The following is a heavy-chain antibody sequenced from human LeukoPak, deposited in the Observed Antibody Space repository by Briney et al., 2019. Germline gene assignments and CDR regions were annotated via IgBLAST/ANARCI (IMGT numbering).Heavy chain of an antibody. CDR3: ARRTPVTPNSFDS. D-gene: IGHD4-17*01. Sequence: SETLSLTCSVSGGSVSSSSNYWGWIRQPPGKGLEWIGSIYYSGNTNYNPSLKSRVTISLDTSKNQFSLKMTSVTAADTAVYYCARRTPVTPNSFDSWGQGTLVTVSS. V-gene: IGHV4-39*01. CDR2: IYYSGNT. J-gene: IGHJ5*01. CDR1: GGSVSSSSNY.